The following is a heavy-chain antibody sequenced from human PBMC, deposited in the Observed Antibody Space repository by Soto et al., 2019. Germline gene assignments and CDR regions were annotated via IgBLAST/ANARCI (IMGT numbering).Heavy chain of an antibody. J-gene: IGHJ4*02. CDR3: AKDATRTSGWYYFDD. Sequence: PGGSLRLSCAASGFTFSSLAMGWVRQAPGKGLEWVSVIDYSGGTTYYTDSVKGRFTISRDNSKKMLYLQMNSLRAEDTAVYYCAKDATRTSGWYYFDDWGQGAPVTVPS. D-gene: IGHD6-19*01. V-gene: IGHV3-23*01. CDR2: IDYSGGTT. CDR1: GFTFSSLA.